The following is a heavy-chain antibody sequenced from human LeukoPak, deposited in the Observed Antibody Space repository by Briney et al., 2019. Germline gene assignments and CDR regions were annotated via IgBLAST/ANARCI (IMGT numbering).Heavy chain of an antibody. CDR3: ATAPSWFGELLEY. Sequence: SVKVSCKASGGTFSSYAISWVRQAPGQGLEWMGGIIPIFGTANYAQKFQGRVTMTEDTSTDTAYMELSSLRSEDTAVYYCATAPSWFGELLEYWGQGTLVTVSS. CDR1: GGTFSSYA. D-gene: IGHD3-10*01. CDR2: IIPIFGTA. V-gene: IGHV1-69*06. J-gene: IGHJ4*02.